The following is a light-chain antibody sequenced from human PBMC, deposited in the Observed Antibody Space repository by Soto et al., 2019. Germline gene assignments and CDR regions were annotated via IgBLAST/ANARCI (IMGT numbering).Light chain of an antibody. V-gene: IGLV1-40*01. CDR2: ANN. Sequence: QSVLTQPPSVSGAPGQRVTISCSGSSSNIGAGYDVHWYQQLPGTAPKLLISANNIRPSGVPDRFSGSKSGTSASLAISGLQSEDEADYYCTAWDDSLNGRLFGGGTKLTVL. J-gene: IGLJ2*01. CDR1: SSNIGAGYD. CDR3: TAWDDSLNGRL.